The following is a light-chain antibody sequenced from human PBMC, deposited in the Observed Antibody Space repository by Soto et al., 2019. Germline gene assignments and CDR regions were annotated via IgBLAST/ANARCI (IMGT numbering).Light chain of an antibody. J-gene: IGLJ3*02. CDR2: EVS. V-gene: IGLV2-8*01. CDR3: SSYAGSNYWV. CDR1: SSDVGGYNY. Sequence: QSALTQPHSASGSPGQSVTISCTGTSSDVGGYNYVSWYQQHPGKAPKLMIYEVSKRPSGVPDRFSGSKSGNTASLTVSGLQAEDEADYYCSSYAGSNYWVFGGGTKLTVL.